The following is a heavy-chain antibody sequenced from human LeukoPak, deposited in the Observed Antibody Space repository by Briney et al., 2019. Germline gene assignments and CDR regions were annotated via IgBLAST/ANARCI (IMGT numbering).Heavy chain of an antibody. CDR2: IKWNSDIT. V-gene: IGHV3-20*04. D-gene: IGHD3-9*01. CDR3: ARDETGIDY. CDR1: GFKFDDYG. Sequence: GGSLTLSCATFGFKFDDYGMTWVRQAPGKGLEWVSSIKWNSDITTYGDSVKGRFTISRDNAKNSLYLEMNSLRAEDTALYYCARDETGIDYWGQGALVIVSS. J-gene: IGHJ4*02.